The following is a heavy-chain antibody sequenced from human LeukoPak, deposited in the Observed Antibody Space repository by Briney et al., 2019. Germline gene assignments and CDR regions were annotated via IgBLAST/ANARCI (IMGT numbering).Heavy chain of an antibody. CDR2: IWYDGSNK. CDR3: AKDINYDSSGYFIDY. Sequence: GGSLRPSCAASGFTVSSNYVSWVRQAPGKGLEWVAVIWYDGSNKYYADSVKGRFTISRDNSKNTLYLQMNSLRAEDTAVYYCAKDINYDSSGYFIDYWGQGTLVTVSS. J-gene: IGHJ4*02. D-gene: IGHD3-22*01. V-gene: IGHV3-33*06. CDR1: GFTVSSNY.